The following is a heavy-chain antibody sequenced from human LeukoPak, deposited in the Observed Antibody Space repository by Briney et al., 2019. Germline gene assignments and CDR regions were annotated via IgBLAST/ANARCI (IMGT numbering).Heavy chain of an antibody. CDR1: GYSISSGYY. J-gene: IGHJ4*02. D-gene: IGHD5-24*01. V-gene: IGHV4-38-2*02. CDR2: IYHSGST. Sequence: SETLSLTCTVSGYSISSGYYWGWIRQPPGKGLEWIGSIYHSGSTYYNPSLKSRVTISVDTSRNQFSLKLSSVTAADTAVYYCARDGDGYNSFVDYWGQGTLVTVSS. CDR3: ARDGDGYNSFVDY.